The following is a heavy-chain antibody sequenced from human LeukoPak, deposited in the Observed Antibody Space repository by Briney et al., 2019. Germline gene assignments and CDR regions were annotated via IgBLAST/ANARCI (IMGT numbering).Heavy chain of an antibody. D-gene: IGHD6-19*01. CDR3: ARFSGVAVDYYYGMDV. CDR1: GYTFASYG. V-gene: IGHV1-18*01. Sequence: ASVKVSCKASGYTFASYGISWVRQAPGQGLERMGWISAYNGNTNYAQKLQGRVTMTTDTSTSTAYMELRSLRSDDTAVYYCARFSGVAVDYYYGMDVWGQGTTVTVSS. CDR2: ISAYNGNT. J-gene: IGHJ6*02.